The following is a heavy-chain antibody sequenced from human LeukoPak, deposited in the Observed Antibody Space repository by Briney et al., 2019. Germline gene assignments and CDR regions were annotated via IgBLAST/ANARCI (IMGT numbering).Heavy chain of an antibody. CDR3: ARVGGVVWFGELPSPYDAFDI. Sequence: ASVKLSCKPSGYTVTSYAIHLVRQSPGHQVEWLGWINACNGKTKYSQKSQGRVTITSDTSASTAYMELSRLRSEDTAVYYCARVGGVVWFGELPSPYDAFDIWGQGTMVTVSS. J-gene: IGHJ3*02. V-gene: IGHV1-3*01. CDR1: GYTVTSYA. CDR2: INACNGKT. D-gene: IGHD3-10*01.